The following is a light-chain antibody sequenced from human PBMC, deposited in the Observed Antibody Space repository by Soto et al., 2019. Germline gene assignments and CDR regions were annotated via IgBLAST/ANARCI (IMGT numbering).Light chain of an antibody. V-gene: IGLV1-44*01. J-gene: IGLJ1*01. CDR2: NDN. Sequence: QAVVTQPPSASGTPGQRVTISCSGASSNIGSNTVNWYQQLPGTAPKVLIFNDNQRPSGVPDRFSGSKSGTSASLAISGLQSEDEADYYCAAWDDSLNGFYVFGTGTKLTVL. CDR3: AAWDDSLNGFYV. CDR1: SSNIGSNT.